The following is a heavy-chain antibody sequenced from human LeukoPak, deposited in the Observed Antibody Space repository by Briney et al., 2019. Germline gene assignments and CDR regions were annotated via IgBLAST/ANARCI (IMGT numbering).Heavy chain of an antibody. CDR3: ARDPLGGFGELSNDY. Sequence: ASVKVSCKASGYTFTSYGISWVRQAPGQGLEWMGWISAYNGNTNYAQKLQGRVTMTTDTSTSTAYMELRSLRSDDTAVYYCARDPLGGFGELSNDYWGQGTLVTVSS. CDR2: ISAYNGNT. J-gene: IGHJ4*02. CDR1: GYTFTSYG. V-gene: IGHV1-18*01. D-gene: IGHD3-10*01.